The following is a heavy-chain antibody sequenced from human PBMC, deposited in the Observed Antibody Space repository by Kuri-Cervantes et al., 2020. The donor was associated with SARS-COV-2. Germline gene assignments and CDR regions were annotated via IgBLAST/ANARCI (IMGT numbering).Heavy chain of an antibody. V-gene: IGHV4-34*01. D-gene: IGHD2-2*01. CDR1: GGSFSGYY. CDR3: AGSSKYYYYMDV. Sequence: SETLSLTCAVYGGSFSGYYWSWIRQPPGKGLEWIGEINHSGSTNYNPSLKSRVTISVDTSKNQFSLKLSSVTAAGTAVYYCAGSSKYYYYMDVWGKGTTVTVSS. J-gene: IGHJ6*03. CDR2: INHSGST.